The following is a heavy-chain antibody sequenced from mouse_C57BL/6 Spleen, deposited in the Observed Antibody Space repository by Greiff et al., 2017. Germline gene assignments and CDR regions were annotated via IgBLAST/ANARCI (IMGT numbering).Heavy chain of an antibody. J-gene: IGHJ3*01. Sequence: EVKVEESGGGLVQPGGSLKLSCAASGFTFSDYYMYWVRQTPEKRLEWVAYISNGGGSTYYPDTVKGRFTISRDNAKNTLYLHMSRLKSEDTAMYYCARNYGSSGTYLGQGTLVTVSA. CDR1: GFTFSDYY. CDR2: ISNGGGST. CDR3: ARNYGSSGTY. V-gene: IGHV5-12*01. D-gene: IGHD1-1*01.